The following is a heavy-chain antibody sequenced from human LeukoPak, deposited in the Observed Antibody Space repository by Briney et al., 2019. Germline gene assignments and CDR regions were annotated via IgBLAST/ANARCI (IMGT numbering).Heavy chain of an antibody. Sequence: SETLSLTCAVYGGSFSGYYWSWIRQPPGEGLEWIGEINHSGSTNYNPSLKSRVTISVDTSKNQFSLKLSPVTAADTAVFYCARLHALRFLEWLPKHYFDYWGQGTLVTVSS. V-gene: IGHV4-34*01. J-gene: IGHJ4*02. CDR2: INHSGST. CDR1: GGSFSGYY. CDR3: ARLHALRFLEWLPKHYFDY. D-gene: IGHD3-3*01.